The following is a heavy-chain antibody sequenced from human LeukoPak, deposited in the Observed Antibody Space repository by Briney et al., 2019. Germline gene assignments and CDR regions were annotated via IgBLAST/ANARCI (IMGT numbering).Heavy chain of an antibody. V-gene: IGHV1-2*02. CDR3: ARSDVLYASQGEARYFNH. CDR2: VSPNNGGT. CDR1: GYTFTSYY. Sequence: ASVKVSCKASGYTFTSYYIHWVRQAPGQRLEWMGWVSPNNGGTNYAQKFQGRVTMTRDTSISTLYMDLNSLRSDDTAVYYCARSDVLYASQGEARYFNHWGQGTLVTVSS. D-gene: IGHD3-16*01. J-gene: IGHJ4*02.